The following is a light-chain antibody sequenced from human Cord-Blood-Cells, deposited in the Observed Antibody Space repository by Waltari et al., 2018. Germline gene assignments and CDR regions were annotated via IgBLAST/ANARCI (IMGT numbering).Light chain of an antibody. CDR1: TGAVTSGHY. Sequence: AVVTQEPSLTVSPGGTVTLTCGSSTGAVTSGHYPYWFQQKPGQAPRTPIYDTSNKHSWTPARFSGSLLGGKAALTLSGAQPEDEAEYYCLLSYSGAWVFGGGTKLTVL. J-gene: IGLJ3*02. V-gene: IGLV7-46*01. CDR3: LLSYSGAWV. CDR2: DTS.